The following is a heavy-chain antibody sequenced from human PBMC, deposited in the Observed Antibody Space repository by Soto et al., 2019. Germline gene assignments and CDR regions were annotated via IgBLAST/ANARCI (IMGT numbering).Heavy chain of an antibody. J-gene: IGHJ4*02. Sequence: TLSLTCSVSGGSISAVGHYWTWIRQPPGKGLEWIGSIYHTGSTYYSKSLRSRLTMSVDTSRSQFSLRLSSVTAADTAVYYCARATGTLRSRNCDYWGQGSLVTVSS. D-gene: IGHD1-1*01. V-gene: IGHV4-31*03. CDR3: ARATGTLRSRNCDY. CDR1: GGSISAVGHY. CDR2: IYHTGST.